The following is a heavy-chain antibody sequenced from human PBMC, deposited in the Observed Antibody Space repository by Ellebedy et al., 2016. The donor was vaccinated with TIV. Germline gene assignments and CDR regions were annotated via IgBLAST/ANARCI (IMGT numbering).Heavy chain of an antibody. CDR3: AKGRSLMASIDY. Sequence: SETLSLXCAVYGGSFSGYYWSWIRQPPGKGLEWIGEINHSGSTNYNPSLKSRVTISVDTSKNQFSLKLSSVTAADTAVYYCAKGRSLMASIDYWGQGTLVTVSS. CDR2: INHSGST. V-gene: IGHV4-34*01. D-gene: IGHD5-24*01. J-gene: IGHJ4*02. CDR1: GGSFSGYY.